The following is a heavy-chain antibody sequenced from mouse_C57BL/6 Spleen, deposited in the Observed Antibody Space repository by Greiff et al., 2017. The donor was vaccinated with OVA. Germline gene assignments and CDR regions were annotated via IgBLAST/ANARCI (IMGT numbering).Heavy chain of an antibody. V-gene: IGHV1-15*01. Sequence: QVQLQQSGAELVRPGASVTRGWKASPHTPTYYEMHWVKQTPVHGLEWIGAIDPETGGTAYTQKFKGKAILTADKSSSTAYMELRSLTSEDSAVYYCTRPYYFDYWGQGTTLTVSS. CDR1: PHTPTYYE. CDR3: TRPYYFDY. CDR2: IDPETGGT. J-gene: IGHJ2*01.